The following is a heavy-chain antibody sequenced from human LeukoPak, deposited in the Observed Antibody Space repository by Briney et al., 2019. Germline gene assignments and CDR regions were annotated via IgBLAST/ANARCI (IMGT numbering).Heavy chain of an antibody. CDR3: ARDQDYFRSTSCYKY. J-gene: IGHJ4*02. CDR1: GFTFSSYW. CDR2: IKQGGSEK. D-gene: IGHD2-2*02. V-gene: IGHV3-7*01. Sequence: GGSLRLSCAASGFTFSSYWMSWVRQAPGKGLEWVANIKQGGSEKYYVDSVKGRFTISRDNAKNSLYLQMNSLRAEDTAVYYCARDQDYFRSTSCYKYWGQGTLVTVSS.